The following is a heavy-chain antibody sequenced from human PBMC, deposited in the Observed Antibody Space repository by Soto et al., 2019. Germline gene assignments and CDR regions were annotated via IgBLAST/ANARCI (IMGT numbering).Heavy chain of an antibody. J-gene: IGHJ6*02. D-gene: IGHD1-26*01. Sequence: QVQLQESGPGLVKPSETLSLTCNVSGGSIRSYYWNWVRHPAGKPLEWIGRIYTSGSTNYNPSLKSRVSMSVDTSKNQFSLEVTSVTAADTAVYYCAREGASGFGMDVWGLGTTVTVSS. V-gene: IGHV4-4*07. CDR3: AREGASGFGMDV. CDR2: IYTSGST. CDR1: GGSIRSYY.